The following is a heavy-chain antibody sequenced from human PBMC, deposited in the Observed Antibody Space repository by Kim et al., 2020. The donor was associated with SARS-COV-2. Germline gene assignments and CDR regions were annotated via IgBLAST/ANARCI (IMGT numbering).Heavy chain of an antibody. D-gene: IGHD6-13*01. CDR3: AKDPEAAAGTGDFDY. J-gene: IGHJ4*02. Sequence: DSVKGRLTISRDNSKNTLYLQMNSLRAEDTAVYYCAKDPEAAAGTGDFDYWGQGTLVTVSS. V-gene: IGHV3-23*01.